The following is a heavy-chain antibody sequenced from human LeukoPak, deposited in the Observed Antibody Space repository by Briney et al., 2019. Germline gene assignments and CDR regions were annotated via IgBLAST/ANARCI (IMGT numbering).Heavy chain of an antibody. D-gene: IGHD2-2*01. Sequence: SETLSLTCTVSGGSISSGGYYWSWIRQHPGKGLEWIGYICYSGSTYYNPSLKSRVTISVDTSKNQFSLKLSSVTAADTAVYYCARDRRIVVVPAAIGDLQDGYYYYGMDVWGKGTTVTVSS. CDR2: ICYSGST. CDR3: ARDRRIVVVPAAIGDLQDGYYYYGMDV. V-gene: IGHV4-31*03. CDR1: GGSISSGGYY. J-gene: IGHJ6*04.